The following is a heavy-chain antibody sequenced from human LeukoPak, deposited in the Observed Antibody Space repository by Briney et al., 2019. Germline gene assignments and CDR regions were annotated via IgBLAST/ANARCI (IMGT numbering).Heavy chain of an antibody. CDR1: GGSISSYY. CDR2: IYYSGST. V-gene: IGHV4-59*12. CDR3: ARSQLFAHRFDP. Sequence: PSETLSLTCTVSGGSISSYYWSWIRQPPGKGLEWIGYIYYSGSTNYNPSLKSRVTISVDTSKNQFSLKLSSVTAADTAVYYCARSQLFAHRFDPWGQGTLVTVSS. D-gene: IGHD6-6*01. J-gene: IGHJ5*02.